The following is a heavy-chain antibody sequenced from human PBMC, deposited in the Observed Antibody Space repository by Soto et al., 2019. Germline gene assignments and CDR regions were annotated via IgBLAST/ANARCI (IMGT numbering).Heavy chain of an antibody. J-gene: IGHJ5*02. D-gene: IGHD3-16*01. CDR3: ARVKLGSYDWVDP. V-gene: IGHV3-74*01. CDR1: GFTFSSYW. CDR2: FNPDGGRT. Sequence: QLVESGGGLVQPGGPLRLSCAASGFTFSSYWLHWVRQAPGEGLVWVSRFNPDGGRTNYADSVKGRFTISRDNAKNTLDLQMDSLRAEDTAVYYCARVKLGSYDWVDPWGQGTLVTVSS.